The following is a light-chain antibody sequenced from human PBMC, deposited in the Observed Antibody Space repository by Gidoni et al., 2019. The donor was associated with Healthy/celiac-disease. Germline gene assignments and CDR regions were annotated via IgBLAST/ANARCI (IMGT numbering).Light chain of an antibody. J-gene: IGKJ2*02. CDR2: GGS. V-gene: IGKV3-20*01. CDR1: QSVSSSY. CDR3: QQYGSSPPCT. Sequence: EIVLTQTPGYLSLSPGDRATLPCRASQSVSSSYLAWYPQKPGQSPRRLIYGGSSRASGIPDRFSGRGSGTDFTLTFNRLEPEVFAVYYCQQYGSSPPCTFGQGTKLEIK.